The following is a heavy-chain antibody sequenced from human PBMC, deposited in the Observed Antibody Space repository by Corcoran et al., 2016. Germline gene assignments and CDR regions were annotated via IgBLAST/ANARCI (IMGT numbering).Heavy chain of an antibody. CDR1: GFTFSSYS. CDR2: ISSSSSYI. J-gene: IGHJ5*02. Sequence: EVQLVESGGGLVKPGGSLRLSCAASGFTFSSYSMNWVRQAPGKGLEWVSSISSSSSYIYYADSVKGRFTISRDNAKNSLYLQMNSMRAEDTAVYYCARDPFGATYPWGQGTLVTVSS. V-gene: IGHV3-21*01. CDR3: ARDPFGATYP. D-gene: IGHD1-26*01.